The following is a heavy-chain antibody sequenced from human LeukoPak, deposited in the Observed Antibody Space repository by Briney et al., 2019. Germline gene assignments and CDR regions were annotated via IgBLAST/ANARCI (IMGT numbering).Heavy chain of an antibody. Sequence: ASVKVSCKVSGYTLTELSMHWVRQAPGKGLGWMGGFDPEDGETIYAQKFQGRVTMTEDTSTDTAYMELSSPRSEDTAVYYCATGSGIVGATSWYYWGQGTLVTVSS. J-gene: IGHJ4*02. CDR3: ATGSGIVGATSWYY. CDR1: GYTLTELS. CDR2: FDPEDGET. D-gene: IGHD1-26*01. V-gene: IGHV1-24*01.